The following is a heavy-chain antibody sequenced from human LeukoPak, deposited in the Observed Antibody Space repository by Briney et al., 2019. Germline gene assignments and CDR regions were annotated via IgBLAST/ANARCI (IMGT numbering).Heavy chain of an antibody. J-gene: IGHJ4*02. Sequence: KAGGSLRLSCAASEFIFSPYAMHWVRQAPGKGLEWMALISYDGSNYYYADSVKGRFTISRDNSKNTLYLQMNSLRAEDTAVYYCAKEAYSGSYLDYWGQGTLVTVSS. D-gene: IGHD1-26*01. CDR3: AKEAYSGSYLDY. CDR2: ISYDGSNY. CDR1: EFIFSPYA. V-gene: IGHV3-30*18.